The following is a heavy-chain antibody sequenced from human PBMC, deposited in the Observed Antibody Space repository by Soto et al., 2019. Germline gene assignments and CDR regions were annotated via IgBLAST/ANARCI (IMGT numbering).Heavy chain of an antibody. D-gene: IGHD3-10*01. CDR2: IYYSGST. CDR3: ARSLWAAYNWFDP. V-gene: IGHV4-39*01. J-gene: IGHJ5*02. CDR1: GGSISSSSYY. Sequence: TSETLSLTCTVSGGSISSSSYYWGWIRQPPGKGLEWIGSIYYSGSTYYNPSLKSRVTISVDTSKNQFSLKLSSVTAADTAVYYCARSLWAAYNWFDPWGQGTLVTVSS.